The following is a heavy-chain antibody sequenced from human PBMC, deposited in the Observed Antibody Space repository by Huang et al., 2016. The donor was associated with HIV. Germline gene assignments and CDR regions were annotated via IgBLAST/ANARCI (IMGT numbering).Heavy chain of an antibody. D-gene: IGHD3-3*01. CDR3: VRQTGSSDFWSSYYRYYWYVDT. J-gene: IGHJ2*01. V-gene: IGHV5-51*01. CDR2: IYPGDSDV. CDR1: GYKFSSYW. Sequence: EVQLVQSGMEVKKPGESLRISCRASGYKFSSYWIAWVRQRSGKGLELMGFIYPGDSDVKYRPSFDGQFLISVDKSMSSAYLQWGSLTTPDTATYHCVRQTGSSDFWSSYYRYYWYVDTWGRGTLVSV.